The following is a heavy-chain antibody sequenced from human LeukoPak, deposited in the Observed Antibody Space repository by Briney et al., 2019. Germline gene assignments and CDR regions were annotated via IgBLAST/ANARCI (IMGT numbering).Heavy chain of an antibody. CDR1: GGSVSSYY. D-gene: IGHD3-3*01. CDR2: IYTSGNT. V-gene: IGHV4-4*07. CDR3: ARGVFGVGPLGWFDP. J-gene: IGHJ5*02. Sequence: PSETLSLTCTDSGGSVSSYYWSWIRQPAGKGLVWIERIYTSGNTNYNPSLKSRVTMSVDTSKNQFSLKLSSVTAADTAVYYFARGVFGVGPLGWFDPWGQGTLVTVSS.